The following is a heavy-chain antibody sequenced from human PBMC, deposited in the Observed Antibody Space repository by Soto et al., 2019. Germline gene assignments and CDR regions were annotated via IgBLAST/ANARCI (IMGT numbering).Heavy chain of an antibody. Sequence: QVQLVESGGGVVQPGRSLRLSCAASGFTFSSYGMHWVRQAPGKGLEWVAVISYDGSNKYYAESVKGRFTISRDKSKNTLYLQMNSLRAEDTAVYYCAKDSAYDSSGYYDYWGQGTLVTVSS. V-gene: IGHV3-30*18. D-gene: IGHD3-22*01. CDR1: GFTFSSYG. CDR3: AKDSAYDSSGYYDY. J-gene: IGHJ4*02. CDR2: ISYDGSNK.